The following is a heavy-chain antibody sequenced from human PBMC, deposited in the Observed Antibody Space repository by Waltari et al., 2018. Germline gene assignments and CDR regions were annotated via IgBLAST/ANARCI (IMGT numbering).Heavy chain of an antibody. V-gene: IGHV4-39*01. CDR3: ATKRESSASGFDY. D-gene: IGHD6-19*01. J-gene: IGHJ4*02. CDR2: IYYSGST. CDR1: GGSISSSSYY. Sequence: QLQLQESGPGLVKPSETLSFTYTVSGGSISSSSYYWGWIRQPPGKGLEWIGSIYYSGSTYYNPSLKSRGTISVDKSKNQFSLKLSSVTAADTAVYYCATKRESSASGFDYWGQGTLVTVSS.